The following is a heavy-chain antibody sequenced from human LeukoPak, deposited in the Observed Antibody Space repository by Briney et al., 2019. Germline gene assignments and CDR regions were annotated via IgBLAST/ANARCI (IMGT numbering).Heavy chain of an antibody. CDR3: AKDTNYGDYDDYYYYYGMDV. CDR2: ISGSGGST. J-gene: IGHJ6*02. CDR1: GFTFSSYA. Sequence: PGGSLRLSCAASGFTFSSYAMSWVRQAPGKGLEWASAISGSGGSTYYADSVKGRFTISRDNSKNTLYLQMNSLRAEDTAVYYCAKDTNYGDYDDYYYYYGMDVWGQGTTVTVSS. V-gene: IGHV3-23*01. D-gene: IGHD4-17*01.